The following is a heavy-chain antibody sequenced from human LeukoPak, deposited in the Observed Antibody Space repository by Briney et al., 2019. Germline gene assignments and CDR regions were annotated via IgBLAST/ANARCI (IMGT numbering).Heavy chain of an antibody. V-gene: IGHV3-48*01. CDR1: GFTFSSYS. D-gene: IGHD3-22*01. Sequence: GGSLRLSCAASGFTFSSYSMNWVRQAPGKGLEWVSYISSSSSTIYYADSVKGRFTISRDNAKNTLYLQMNSLRAEDTAVYYCAKDGGQWFFDYWGQGTLVTVSS. J-gene: IGHJ4*02. CDR2: ISSSSSTI. CDR3: AKDGGQWFFDY.